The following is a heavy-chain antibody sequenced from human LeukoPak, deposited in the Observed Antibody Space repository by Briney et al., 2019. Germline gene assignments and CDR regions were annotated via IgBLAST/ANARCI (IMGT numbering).Heavy chain of an antibody. D-gene: IGHD2-15*01. Sequence: PGGSLRLSCAASGFTFSSYGMSWVRQAPGKGLEWVSAISGSGGSTYYADSVKGRFTISRDNSKNTLYLQMNSLRAEDTAVYYCAKDRGAGVAAFDYWGQGTLVTVSS. CDR3: AKDRGAGVAAFDY. V-gene: IGHV3-23*01. J-gene: IGHJ4*02. CDR1: GFTFSSYG. CDR2: ISGSGGST.